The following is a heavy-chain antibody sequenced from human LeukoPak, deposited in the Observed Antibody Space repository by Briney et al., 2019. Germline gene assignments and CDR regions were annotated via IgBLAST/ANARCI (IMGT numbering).Heavy chain of an antibody. CDR3: XXXPGFYXXXXXXXXXXFD. J-gene: IGHJ3*01. CDR1: GDSISSGDSY. V-gene: IGHV4-30-4*01. Sequence: PQTLSLTCTVSGDSISSGDSYWNWIRRPPGKGLEWIGYISYSGSTYYNPSLKSRLTMSIDTSKNQFSLKLSSVTAADTAVYXXXXXPGFYXXXXXXXXXXFD. CDR2: ISYSGST. D-gene: IGHD2/OR15-2a*01.